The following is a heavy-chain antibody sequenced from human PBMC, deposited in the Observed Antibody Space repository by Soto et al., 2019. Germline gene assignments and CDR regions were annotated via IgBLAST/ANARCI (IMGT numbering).Heavy chain of an antibody. J-gene: IGHJ4*02. D-gene: IGHD3-10*01. CDR2: ISSNGGST. Sequence: GGSLRLSCAASGFTFSSYAMHWVRQAPGKGLEYVSTISSNGGSTYYANSVKGRFTISRDNSKSTLYLQMGSLRAEDMAVYYCARDGGRYYLDYWGQGTLVTVSS. V-gene: IGHV3-64*01. CDR3: ARDGGRYYLDY. CDR1: GFTFSSYA.